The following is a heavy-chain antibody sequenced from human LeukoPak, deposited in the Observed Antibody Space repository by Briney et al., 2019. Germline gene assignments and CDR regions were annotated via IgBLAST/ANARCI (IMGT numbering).Heavy chain of an antibody. J-gene: IGHJ4*02. CDR2: IHYTGGT. CDR3: AKYGDSGWVIDN. Sequence: SETLSLTCTVSGGSIGSNYWTWIRQPPGKGLEYIGYIHYTGGTNYNPSLKSRVTISVDTSKNQFSLKLSSVTAADTAVYFCAKYGDSGWVIDNWGQGTLVTVSS. D-gene: IGHD6-19*01. CDR1: GGSIGSNY. V-gene: IGHV4-59*08.